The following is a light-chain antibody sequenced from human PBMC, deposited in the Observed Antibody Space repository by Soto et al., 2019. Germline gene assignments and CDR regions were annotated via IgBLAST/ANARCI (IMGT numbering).Light chain of an antibody. CDR2: EVS. V-gene: IGLV2-8*01. CDR1: SSDVGAYNY. CDR3: TSYAGSNIWV. Sequence: QSALTQPPSASGSPGQSVTISCTGTSSDVGAYNYVSWYQQYPGKAPKLMIYEVSKRPSGVPDRFSGSKSGKTASLTVSGLQPEDEDDYYCTSYAGSNIWVFGGGTKLTVI. J-gene: IGLJ3*02.